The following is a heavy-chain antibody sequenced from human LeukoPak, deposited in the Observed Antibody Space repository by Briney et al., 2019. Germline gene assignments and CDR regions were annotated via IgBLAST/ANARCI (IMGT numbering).Heavy chain of an antibody. CDR2: MYASGAT. Sequence: SETLSLTCSVSGGSISNYYWNWIRQPAGKGLEWIGRMYASGATRYNPSFQSRVTMSADTSKNQVSLNVTSVTAADTAVYFCARDQSGSGGHKNEAFDIWGQGTMVTVSS. CDR1: GGSISNYY. V-gene: IGHV4-4*07. J-gene: IGHJ3*02. CDR3: ARDQSGSGGHKNEAFDI. D-gene: IGHD3-10*01.